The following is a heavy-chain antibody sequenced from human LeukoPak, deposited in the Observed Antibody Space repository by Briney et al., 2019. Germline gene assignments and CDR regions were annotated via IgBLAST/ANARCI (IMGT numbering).Heavy chain of an antibody. V-gene: IGHV1-69*04. D-gene: IGHD2-15*01. Sequence: ASVKVSCKASGYTFSSYAISWVRQAPGQGLEWMGRIIPILGIANYAQKFQGRVTITADKSTSTAYMELSSLRSEDTAVYYCARDQGYCSGGSCYSALHAWFDPWGQGTLVTVSS. CDR3: ARDQGYCSGGSCYSALHAWFDP. J-gene: IGHJ5*02. CDR1: GYTFSSYA. CDR2: IIPILGIA.